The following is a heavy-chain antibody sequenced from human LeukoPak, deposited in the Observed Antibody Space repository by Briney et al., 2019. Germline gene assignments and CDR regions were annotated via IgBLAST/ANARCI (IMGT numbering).Heavy chain of an antibody. CDR3: ARGPTISETGYFDY. CDR1: GGSFSAYY. V-gene: IGHV4-34*01. CDR2: INHRGDT. Sequence: SESLSLTCAVYGGSFSAYYWSWIRQSPGKGLEWIAEINHRGDTNYNPSVKSRVSISVDTSKNQFSLKVTSLTAADTAVYYCARGPTISETGYFDYWGQGTLVTVSS. J-gene: IGHJ4*03. D-gene: IGHD1-1*01.